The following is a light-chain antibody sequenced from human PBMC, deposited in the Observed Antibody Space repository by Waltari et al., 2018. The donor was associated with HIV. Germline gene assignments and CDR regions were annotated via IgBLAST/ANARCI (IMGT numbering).Light chain of an antibody. CDR2: EVT. CDR1: SSDVGGYNY. J-gene: IGLJ2*01. CDR3: CSYTRNTTRI. Sequence: QSALTQPASVSGSPGQSITISCTGTSSDVGGYNYRSWYQQYPGKAPKLLIYEVTNRPPGSSDRFPGSKSRDTASLTISGLQAEDEAHYYCCSYTRNTTRIFGGGTHLTVL. V-gene: IGLV2-14*01.